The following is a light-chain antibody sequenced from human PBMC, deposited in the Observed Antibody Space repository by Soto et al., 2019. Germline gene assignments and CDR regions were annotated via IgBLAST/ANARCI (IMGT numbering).Light chain of an antibody. J-gene: IGKJ4*01. CDR1: QDISNH. CDR2: AAS. CDR3: QQYNSYPVA. Sequence: DIQMTQSPSSLSASVGDRVTITCRASQDISNHLAWFQQKPGKDPKSLISAASSLQSGVPSKFSGSGSGTDFTLTLSSRQPEEFATYYCQQYNSYPVAFGGGTKVEIK. V-gene: IGKV1-16*02.